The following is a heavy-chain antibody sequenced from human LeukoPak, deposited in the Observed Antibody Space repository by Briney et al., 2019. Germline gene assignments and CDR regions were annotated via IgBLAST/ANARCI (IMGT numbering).Heavy chain of an antibody. J-gene: IGHJ6*03. CDR2: INHNGSA. V-gene: IGHV4-34*01. D-gene: IGHD4-23*01. CDR1: GGSFSGYY. Sequence: SETLSLTCAVYGGSFSGYYWSWIRQPPGKGLEWIGEINHNGSANYNPSLKSRVTISVDTSKNQFSLKLSSVTAADTAVYYCARLHYGGNYGYYYYYMGVWGKGTTVTISS. CDR3: ARLHYGGNYGYYYYYMGV.